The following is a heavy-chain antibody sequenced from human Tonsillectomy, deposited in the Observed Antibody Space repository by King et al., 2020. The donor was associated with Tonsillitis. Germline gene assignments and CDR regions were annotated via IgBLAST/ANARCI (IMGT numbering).Heavy chain of an antibody. CDR3: AKVVSTAMVYYFDY. D-gene: IGHD5-18*01. V-gene: IGHV3-23*04. CDR1: GFTFSSSS. Sequence: VQLVESGGNLVQPGGSLRLSCAASGFTFSSSSMAWVRQAPGKGLEWVSGISVSGGSTYYADSVKGRFTISRDNSKNTLYLQMNILGAEDTAPYYCAKVVSTAMVYYFDYWGQGTLVTVSS. CDR2: ISVSGGST. J-gene: IGHJ4*02.